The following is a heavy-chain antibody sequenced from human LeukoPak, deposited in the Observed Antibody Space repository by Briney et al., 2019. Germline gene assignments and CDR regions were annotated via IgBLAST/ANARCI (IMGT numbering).Heavy chain of an antibody. CDR2: IKQDGSDK. D-gene: IGHD2-2*01. V-gene: IGHV3-7*01. CDR1: GFDFSMFW. J-gene: IGHJ4*02. CDR3: AREAKLGYCSSSTCQYFDY. Sequence: PGGSLRLSCAASGFDFSMFWMSWVRQAPGKGLEWVANIKQDGSDKYYVHSMKGRFTISRDNVKNSLYLQMNSLRAEDTAVYYCAREAKLGYCSSSTCQYFDYWGQGTLVTVSS.